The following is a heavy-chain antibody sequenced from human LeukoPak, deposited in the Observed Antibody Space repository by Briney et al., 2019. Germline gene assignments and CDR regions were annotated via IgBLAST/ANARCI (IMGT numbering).Heavy chain of an antibody. D-gene: IGHD6-6*01. Sequence: PGGSLRLSCAASGFTFSSYSMDWVRQAPGKGLEWVAVIWYDGSNKYYADSVKGRFTISRDNSKNTLYLQMNSLRAEDTAVYYCARDSDLSSSTWFDPWGQGTLVTVSS. CDR2: IWYDGSNK. CDR3: ARDSDLSSSTWFDP. CDR1: GFTFSSYS. V-gene: IGHV3-33*08. J-gene: IGHJ5*02.